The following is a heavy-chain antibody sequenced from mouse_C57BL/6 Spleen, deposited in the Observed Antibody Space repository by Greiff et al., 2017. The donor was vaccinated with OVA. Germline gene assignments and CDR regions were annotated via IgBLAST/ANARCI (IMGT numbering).Heavy chain of an antibody. CDR1: GYTFTDYN. CDR3: ARGFITTVVAPYYAMDY. J-gene: IGHJ4*01. CDR2: INPNNGGT. D-gene: IGHD1-1*01. Sequence: DVKLQESGPELVKPGASVKIPCKASGYTFTDYNMDWVKQSHGKSLEWIGDINPNNGGTIYNQKFKGKATLTVDKSSSTAYMELRSLTSEDTAVYYCARGFITTVVAPYYAMDYWGQGTSVTVSS. V-gene: IGHV1-18*01.